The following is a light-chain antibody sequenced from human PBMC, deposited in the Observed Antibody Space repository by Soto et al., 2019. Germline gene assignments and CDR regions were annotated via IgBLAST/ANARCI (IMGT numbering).Light chain of an antibody. J-gene: IGKJ1*01. CDR3: VQRTTWPWT. CDR1: QSVSSH. V-gene: IGKV3-11*01. Sequence: EIVLTQSPGTLSLSPGERATLSCRASQSVSSHLAWYQQKPGQAPRLLIYDASNRATGIPARFSGSGSGTDFPLTISSLEPEDFAVYHCVQRTTWPWTCGQGSKVAIK. CDR2: DAS.